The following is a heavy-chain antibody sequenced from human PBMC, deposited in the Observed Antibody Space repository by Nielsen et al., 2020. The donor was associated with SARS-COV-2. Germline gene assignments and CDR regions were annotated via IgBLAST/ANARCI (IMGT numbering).Heavy chain of an antibody. CDR2: ISGSGGST. Sequence: GGSLRLSCAASGFTFSSYAMSWVRQAPGKGLEWVSAISGSGGSTYYADSVKGRFTISRDNSKNTLYLQMNSLRAEDTAVYYCAKALVVVTAHPYFDYWGQGTLVTVSS. V-gene: IGHV3-23*01. J-gene: IGHJ4*02. D-gene: IGHD2-21*02. CDR3: AKALVVVTAHPYFDY. CDR1: GFTFSSYA.